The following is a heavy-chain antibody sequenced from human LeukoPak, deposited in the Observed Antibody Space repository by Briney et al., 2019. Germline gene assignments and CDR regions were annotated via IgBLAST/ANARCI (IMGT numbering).Heavy chain of an antibody. Sequence: PSETLSLTXAVSGFSISSGYFWAWIRQSPGKGLEWIGSIFHNGITYYNPSLKSRITISVDTSKNQFSLRLSSVTAADTAVYYCARRISTRRGETCSSTSCYFDYWGQGTLVTVSS. J-gene: IGHJ4*02. CDR3: ARRISTRRGETCSSTSCYFDY. CDR1: GFSISSGYF. V-gene: IGHV4-38-2*01. CDR2: IFHNGIT. D-gene: IGHD2-2*01.